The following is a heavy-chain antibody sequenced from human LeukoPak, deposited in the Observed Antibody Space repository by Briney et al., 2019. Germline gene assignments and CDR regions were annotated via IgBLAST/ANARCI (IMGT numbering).Heavy chain of an antibody. CDR1: GFTFRSNS. CDR3: SRGRISWVGFHV. V-gene: IGHV3-23*01. CDR2: ISESGDTM. D-gene: IGHD2/OR15-2a*01. J-gene: IGHJ3*01. Sequence: GGSLRLSCTASGFTFRSNSMTWVRQAPGKGLEWVSSISESGDTMYYADSVKGRFTIARDNSKNTLGLQMNSLRAEDKAVYYCSRGRISWVGFHVWGQGTMVTVPS.